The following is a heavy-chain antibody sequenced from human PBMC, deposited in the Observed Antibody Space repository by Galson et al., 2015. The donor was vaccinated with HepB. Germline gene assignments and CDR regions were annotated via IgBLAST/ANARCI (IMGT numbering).Heavy chain of an antibody. D-gene: IGHD2/OR15-2a*01. CDR2: TSGSDGFT. V-gene: IGHV3-23*01. CDR3: ARDREYPKDVFDM. CDR1: GFTFSHYA. Sequence: SLRLSCAASGFTFSHYAMAWVRQAPGQGLEWVSTTSGSDGFTWYADSVRGRFAISRDTSRNTVSLQMNSLRAEDTALYYCARDREYPKDVFDMWGQGTTVTVSS. J-gene: IGHJ3*02.